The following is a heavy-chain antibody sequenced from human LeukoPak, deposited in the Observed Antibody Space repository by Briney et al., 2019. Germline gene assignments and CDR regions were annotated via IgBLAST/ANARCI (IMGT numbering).Heavy chain of an antibody. CDR3: ARRNAVTALDY. V-gene: IGHV3-30-3*01. D-gene: IGHD2-21*02. Sequence: GRSLRLSCAASGFTSSTYTLHWVRQAPDKGLDWVAVMSYDGSNIFYADSVKGRFSISRDNSKNTLYLQMNSLRTEDSAVYYCARRNAVTALDYWGQGTLVTVSS. J-gene: IGHJ4*02. CDR2: MSYDGSNI. CDR1: GFTSSTYT.